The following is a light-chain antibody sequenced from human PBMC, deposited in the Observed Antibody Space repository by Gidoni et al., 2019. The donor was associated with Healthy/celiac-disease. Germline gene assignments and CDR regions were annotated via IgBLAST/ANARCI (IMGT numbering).Light chain of an antibody. J-gene: IGKJ1*01. V-gene: IGKV1-39*01. CDR1: QSISSY. CDR3: QQSYSTPRT. Sequence: DIQMTQSPSSLSASVGDRVTITCRASQSISSYLNGYQQKPGKAPKLLIYAASSLQSGVPSRFSGSGSGTDFTITISSLQPEDFATYYCQQSYSTPRTFGQGTKVEIK. CDR2: AAS.